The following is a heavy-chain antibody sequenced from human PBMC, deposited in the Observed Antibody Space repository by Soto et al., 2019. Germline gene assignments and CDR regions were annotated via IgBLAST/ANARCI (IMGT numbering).Heavy chain of an antibody. CDR1: GFTFNYAW. Sequence: GGSLRLSCAASGFTFNYAWMSWVRQAPGKGLEWVGRIKSKTDGGTTDYASPVKGRFTISRDDSKNTVYLQMNSLKAEDTAVYYCSTERYYDFWSGYYDYWGQGTLVTVSS. V-gene: IGHV3-15*01. J-gene: IGHJ4*02. D-gene: IGHD3-3*01. CDR2: IKSKTDGGTT. CDR3: STERYYDFWSGYYDY.